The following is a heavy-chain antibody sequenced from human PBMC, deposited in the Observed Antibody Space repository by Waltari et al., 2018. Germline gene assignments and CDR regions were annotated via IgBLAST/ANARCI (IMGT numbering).Heavy chain of an antibody. CDR2: IIPILGIA. CDR1: GGTFSSYA. V-gene: IGHV1-69*04. Sequence: QVQLVQSGAEVKKPGSSVRVSCKASGGTFSSYAISWVRQAPGQGLEWMGGIIPILGIANYAQKFQGRVTITADESTSTAYMELSSLRSEDTAVYYCARVGRIDWLSHKGAFDIWGQGTMVTVSS. CDR3: ARVGRIDWLSHKGAFDI. J-gene: IGHJ3*02. D-gene: IGHD3-9*01.